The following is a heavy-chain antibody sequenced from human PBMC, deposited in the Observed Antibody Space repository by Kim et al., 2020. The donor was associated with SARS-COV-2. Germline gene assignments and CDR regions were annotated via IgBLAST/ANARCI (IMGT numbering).Heavy chain of an antibody. CDR1: GDSVSSNSAA. CDR3: AKRSSSGGMDV. J-gene: IGHJ6*02. V-gene: IGHV6-1*01. D-gene: IGHD6-19*01. CDR2: TYYRAKWYN. Sequence: SQTLSLTCAISGDSVSSNSAAWYWIRQSPSRGLEWLGRTYYRAKWYNDYAVSVQKRITIKPDTPKNQFSLQLNSVTPEDTAVYYCAKRSSSGGMDVWGQGTTVTVSS.